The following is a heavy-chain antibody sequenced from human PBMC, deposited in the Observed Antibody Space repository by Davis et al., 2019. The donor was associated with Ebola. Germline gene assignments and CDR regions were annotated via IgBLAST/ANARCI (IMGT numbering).Heavy chain of an antibody. CDR2: IYYSGST. J-gene: IGHJ4*02. CDR1: GGSISSSSYY. CDR3: AGEDYGGNHVQDY. V-gene: IGHV4-39*02. D-gene: IGHD4-23*01. Sequence: PSETLSLTCTVSGGSISSSSYYWGWIRQPPGKGLEWIWSIYYSGSTYYNPSLKSRVAISVDTSKNQFSLKLSSVTAADTAVYYCAGEDYGGNHVQDYWGQGTLVTVSS.